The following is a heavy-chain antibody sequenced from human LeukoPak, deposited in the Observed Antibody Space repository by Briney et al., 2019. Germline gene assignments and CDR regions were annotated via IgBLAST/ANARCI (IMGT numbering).Heavy chain of an antibody. V-gene: IGHV3-7*04. CDR2: IKQDGSEK. D-gene: IGHD6-19*01. J-gene: IGHJ6*03. CDR1: GFTFSSYW. CDR3: ARGSSGWYRDYYMDV. Sequence: PGGSLRLSCAASGFTFSSYWMSWVRQAPGKGLEWVANIKQDGSEKYYVDSVKGRFTISRDNAKNTLYLQMNSLRAEDTAVYYCARGSSGWYRDYYMDVWGKGTTVTVSS.